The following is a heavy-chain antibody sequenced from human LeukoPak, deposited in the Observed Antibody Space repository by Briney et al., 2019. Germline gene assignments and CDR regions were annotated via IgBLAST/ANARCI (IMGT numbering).Heavy chain of an antibody. Sequence: GGSLRLSCAASGFTFSSYAVSWVRQAPGKGLEWVSGISGSGGSTSSADSVKGRFTISRDNSKSTLYLQMNSLRAEDTAVYYCAKELSGYYDSTGPLDYWGQGTLVTVSS. CDR3: AKELSGYYDSTGPLDY. V-gene: IGHV3-23*01. D-gene: IGHD3-22*01. J-gene: IGHJ4*02. CDR1: GFTFSSYA. CDR2: ISGSGGST.